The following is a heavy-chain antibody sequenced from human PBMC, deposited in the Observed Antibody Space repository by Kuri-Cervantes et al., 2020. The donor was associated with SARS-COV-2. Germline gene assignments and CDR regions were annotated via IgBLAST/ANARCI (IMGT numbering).Heavy chain of an antibody. CDR2: ISAYNGNT. D-gene: IGHD3-22*01. CDR3: SREPNYDSSGYYGLTFDS. J-gene: IGHJ4*02. CDR1: GYTFTIYG. Sequence: AAVNVSCKASGYTFTIYGISWLRQAPGQGLEWMGWISAYNGNTNYAHKLQGRVTITTDTYTCTAYMELRSLRSDDTAVYDRSREPNYDSSGYYGLTFDSWGQGTLVTVSS. V-gene: IGHV1-18*01.